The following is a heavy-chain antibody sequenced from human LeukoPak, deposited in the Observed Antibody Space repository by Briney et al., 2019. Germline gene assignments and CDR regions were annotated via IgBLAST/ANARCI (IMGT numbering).Heavy chain of an antibody. CDR2: INSDGSSR. D-gene: IGHD3-22*01. Sequence: PGGSLRLSCAASGFTFSIYWVHWVRQAPGKGLVWVSRINSDGSSRHYADSVRGRFTISRDNAKSTLHLQMTSLRAEDTAMYYCARGGPDSSDYSSLFDYWGRGILVTVSS. CDR1: GFTFSIYW. V-gene: IGHV3-74*01. J-gene: IGHJ4*02. CDR3: ARGGPDSSDYSSLFDY.